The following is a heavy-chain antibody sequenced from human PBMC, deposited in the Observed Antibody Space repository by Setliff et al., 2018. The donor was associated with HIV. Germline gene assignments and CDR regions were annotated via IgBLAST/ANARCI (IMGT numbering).Heavy chain of an antibody. CDR2: INHGGST. J-gene: IGHJ4*02. D-gene: IGHD3-3*01. CDR1: GGSFSGYY. CDR3: ARVAGYDFWSGYLHYFDY. V-gene: IGHV4-34*01. Sequence: KPSETLSLTCAVYGGSFSGYYWSWIRQPPGKGLEWIGEINHGGSTDSNPSLKSRVTISVDTSKNQFSLNLTSVTAADTAVYYCARVAGYDFWSGYLHYFDYWGQGTPVTVSS.